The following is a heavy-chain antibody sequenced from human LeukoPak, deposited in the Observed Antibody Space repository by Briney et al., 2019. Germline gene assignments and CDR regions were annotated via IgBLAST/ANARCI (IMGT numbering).Heavy chain of an antibody. CDR3: ARAKNADYGDID. D-gene: IGHD4-17*01. J-gene: IGHJ4*02. V-gene: IGHV4-59*01. CDR2: FYYSGSA. Sequence: SETLSLTCTVSGGSISNYHWSWLRQPPGKGLEWIGYFYYSGSANYNPSLKSRVTISVDTSKNQFSLKLSSVTAADTAVYYCARAKNADYGDIDWGQGTLVTVSS. CDR1: GGSISNYH.